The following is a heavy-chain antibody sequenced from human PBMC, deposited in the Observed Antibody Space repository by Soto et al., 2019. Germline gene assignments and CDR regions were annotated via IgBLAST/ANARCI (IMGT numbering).Heavy chain of an antibody. CDR1: GGSINSGGYY. V-gene: IGHV4-31*03. Sequence: SETLSLTCTVSGGSINSGGYYWSWIRQHPGKGLEWIGYIYYSGSTYYNPSLKSRVTISIDTSKNQFSLKLSSVTAADTAVYYCARAQTIFGIITVFDYWGQGTLVTVAS. CDR2: IYYSGST. CDR3: ARAQTIFGIITVFDY. J-gene: IGHJ4*02. D-gene: IGHD3-3*01.